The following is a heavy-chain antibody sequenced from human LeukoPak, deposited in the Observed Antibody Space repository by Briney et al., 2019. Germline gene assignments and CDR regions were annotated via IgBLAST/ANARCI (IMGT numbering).Heavy chain of an antibody. D-gene: IGHD6-19*01. V-gene: IGHV4-39*01. CDR3: ARPTRSGWYYY. CDR2: IYYSGST. J-gene: IGHJ4*02. CDR1: GGSISSSSYY. Sequence: SETLSLTCTVSGGSISSSSYYWGWIRQPPGKGLEWIGSIYYSGSTYYNPSLKSRVTISVDTSKNQFSLKLSSVTAADTAVYYCARPTRSGWYYYGVQGTLVTVSS.